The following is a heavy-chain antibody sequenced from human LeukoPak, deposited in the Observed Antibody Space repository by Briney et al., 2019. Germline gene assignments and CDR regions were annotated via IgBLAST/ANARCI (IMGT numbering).Heavy chain of an antibody. Sequence: GASVKVSCKASGYIFTSYGISWVRQAPGQGLEWMGWISAYNGNTNYAQKLQGRVTMTTDTSTSTAYMELRSLRSDDTAVYYCARDRLWFGGLFGPLSAFDIWGQGTMVTVSS. D-gene: IGHD3-10*01. CDR1: GYIFTSYG. CDR2: ISAYNGNT. CDR3: ARDRLWFGGLFGPLSAFDI. J-gene: IGHJ3*02. V-gene: IGHV1-18*01.